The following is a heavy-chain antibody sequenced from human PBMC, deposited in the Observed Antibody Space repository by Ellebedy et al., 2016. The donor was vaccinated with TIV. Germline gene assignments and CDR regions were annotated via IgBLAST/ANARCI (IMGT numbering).Heavy chain of an antibody. D-gene: IGHD6-6*01. J-gene: IGHJ3*02. Sequence: MPSETLSLTCSVSGGSVNHYYWNWIRQPPGKGLEWIGYVYNRANIKYHPSLQSRVTTSLDTSKNQFSLKVNSVTAADPAVYFRARGSRPYAFDIWGHGTLVVISS. CDR2: VYNRANI. CDR1: GGSVNHYY. CDR3: ARGSRPYAFDI. V-gene: IGHV4-59*02.